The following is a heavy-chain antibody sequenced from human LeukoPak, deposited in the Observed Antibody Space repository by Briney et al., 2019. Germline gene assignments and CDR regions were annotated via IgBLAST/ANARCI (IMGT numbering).Heavy chain of an antibody. D-gene: IGHD3-10*01. CDR1: GFTFSSHW. CDR2: INSDGSST. V-gene: IGHV3-74*01. J-gene: IGHJ3*02. CDR3: ARAYCSGTYGAFDI. Sequence: PGGSLRLSCAASGFTFSSHWMHWVRQDPGKGLVWVSRINSDGSSTGSADSVKGRFTISRDNAKNTLYLQMSSLRGEDTAVYYCARAYCSGTYGAFDIWGQGTKVTVSS.